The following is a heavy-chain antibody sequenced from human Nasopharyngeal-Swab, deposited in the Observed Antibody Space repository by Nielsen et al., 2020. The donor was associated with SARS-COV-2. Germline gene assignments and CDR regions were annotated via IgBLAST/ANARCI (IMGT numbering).Heavy chain of an antibody. CDR2: FYYSGIT. CDR3: AREPPPFVAARPYYGMDV. Sequence: LRLSCTVSGGSISSYYWSWIRQSPGKGLEWIGYFYYSGITNYNPSLKSRVTILIDTSKNQFSLQLNSVTPEDTAVYYCAREPPPFVAARPYYGMDVWGQGTTVTVSS. J-gene: IGHJ6*02. V-gene: IGHV4-59*12. CDR1: GGSISSYY. D-gene: IGHD6-6*01.